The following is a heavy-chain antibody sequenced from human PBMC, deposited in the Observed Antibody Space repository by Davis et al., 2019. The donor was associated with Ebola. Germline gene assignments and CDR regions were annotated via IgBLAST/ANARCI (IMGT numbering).Heavy chain of an antibody. V-gene: IGHV4-34*01. CDR3: ARGPATYSHFSP. D-gene: IGHD3-3*02. CDR1: GGSFSGYY. CDR2: INHSGST. J-gene: IGHJ6*02. Sequence: MPSETLSLTCAVYGGSFSGYYWSWIRQPPGKGLEWIGEINHSGSTNYNPSLKSRVTISVDTSKNQFSLKLSSVTAADTAVYYCARGPATYSHFSPWGQGTTVTVSS.